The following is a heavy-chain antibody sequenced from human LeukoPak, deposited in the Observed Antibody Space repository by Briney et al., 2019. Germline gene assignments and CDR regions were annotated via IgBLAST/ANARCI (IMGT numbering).Heavy chain of an antibody. J-gene: IGHJ4*02. Sequence: PGGSLRLSCAASGFTFSSYSMNWVRQAPGKGLEWVSSISSSSSYIYYADSVKGRFTISRDNAKNSLYLQMNSLRAEDTAVHYCARGKVAAAGRHDYWGQGTLVTVSS. D-gene: IGHD6-13*01. CDR2: ISSSSSYI. V-gene: IGHV3-21*01. CDR1: GFTFSSYS. CDR3: ARGKVAAAGRHDY.